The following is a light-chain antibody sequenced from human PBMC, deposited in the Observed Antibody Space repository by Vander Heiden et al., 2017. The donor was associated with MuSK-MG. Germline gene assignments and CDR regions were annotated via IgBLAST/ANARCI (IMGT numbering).Light chain of an antibody. Sequence: QSVLTQPPSASGTPGQKVTISCSGSNSNIGSNSVDWYQQLPGTSTLLLIYRIDRRPQGAPDRCSCSTSCPSASLAIPALQSVDEGADYCSPSPDSRYGPLLFGGGTKLTVL. CDR3: SPSPDSRYGPLL. CDR2: RID. V-gene: IGLV1-44*01. CDR1: NSNIGSNS. J-gene: IGLJ2*01.